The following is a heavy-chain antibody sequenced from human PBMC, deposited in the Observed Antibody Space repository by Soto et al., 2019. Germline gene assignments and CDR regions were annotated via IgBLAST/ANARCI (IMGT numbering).Heavy chain of an antibody. J-gene: IGHJ4*02. CDR1: GFPFTTYG. CDR2: ISYDGSNK. CDR3: VGGQYYFDY. Sequence: QVQLVESGGGVVQPGRSLRLSCAASGFPFTTYGMHWLREGPGKGLEWVAVISYDGSNKYYADSVKGRFTISRDNSKNTLYLQMNSLRPEDTALYYCVGGQYYFDYRGQGTLVTVSS. V-gene: IGHV3-30*03. D-gene: IGHD3-10*01.